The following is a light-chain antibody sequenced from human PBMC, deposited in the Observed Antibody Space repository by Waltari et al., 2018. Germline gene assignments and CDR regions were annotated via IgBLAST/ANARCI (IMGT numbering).Light chain of an antibody. CDR3: SSYISSSTLEL. V-gene: IGLV2-14*03. CDR2: DVS. J-gene: IGLJ2*01. Sequence: QSALTQPASVSGSPGQSITISCTGPSSDVGAYNYVSWYQQHPGTAPKLMIFDVSIRPSGVSNRFSGSKSGNTASLTISGLQAEDEADYYCSSYISSSTLELFGGGTSLTVL. CDR1: SSDVGAYNY.